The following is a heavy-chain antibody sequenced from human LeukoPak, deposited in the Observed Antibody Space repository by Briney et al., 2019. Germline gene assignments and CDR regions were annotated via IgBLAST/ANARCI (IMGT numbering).Heavy chain of an antibody. D-gene: IGHD6-13*01. Sequence: GGSLRLSCAASGFTFSSYSMNWVRQAPGKGLEWVSAISGSGGSTYYADSVKGRFTISRDNSKNTLYLQMNSLRAEDTAVYYCAKDRDSSYWYAYYYYYMDVWGKGTTVTISS. J-gene: IGHJ6*03. V-gene: IGHV3-23*01. CDR2: ISGSGGST. CDR1: GFTFSSYS. CDR3: AKDRDSSYWYAYYYYYMDV.